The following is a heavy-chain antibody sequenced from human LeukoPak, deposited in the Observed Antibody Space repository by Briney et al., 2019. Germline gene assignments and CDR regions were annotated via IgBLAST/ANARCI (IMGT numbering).Heavy chain of an antibody. V-gene: IGHV4-61*08. CDR3: ARGDYYAGGGRNWFDP. CDR1: GGSVSSGGYS. CDR2: IYYSGST. Sequence: SETLSLTCTVSGGSVSSGGYSWNWIRQPPGKTLEWIGYIYYSGSTNYNPSLKSRVTLSVDASKNQFSLGLTSVTAADTAVYYCARGDYYAGGGRNWFDPWGHGTLVTVSS. D-gene: IGHD3-16*01. J-gene: IGHJ5*02.